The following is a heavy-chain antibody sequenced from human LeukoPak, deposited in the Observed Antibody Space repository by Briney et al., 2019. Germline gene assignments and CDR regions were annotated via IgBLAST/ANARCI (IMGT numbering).Heavy chain of an antibody. CDR1: GGTFSNYP. CDR3: ATHTGGYNYWWFDI. J-gene: IGHJ5*02. V-gene: IGHV1-69*01. Sequence: ASVKVSCKISGGTFSNYPIVWVRQAPGRGLEWLGGIIPIYGTANYVEKVQGRFSLTAHESTATAYMELTSLTSHDTAMYFCATHTGGYNYWWFDIWGQGTLVTVSS. D-gene: IGHD5-24*01. CDR2: IIPIYGTA.